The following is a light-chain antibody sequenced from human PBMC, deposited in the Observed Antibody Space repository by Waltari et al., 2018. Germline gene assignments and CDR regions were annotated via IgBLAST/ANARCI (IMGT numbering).Light chain of an antibody. CDR3: SSYTSSSTQV. CDR1: SSDVGGYNS. V-gene: IGLV2-14*01. J-gene: IGLJ1*01. Sequence: QSALTQPASVSGSPGQSITLSCPGTSSDVGGYNSVSWYQQHPGKAPKLMIYEVSNRPSGVSNRFSGSKSGNTASLTISGLQAEDEADYYCSSYTSSSTQVFGTGTKVTVL. CDR2: EVS.